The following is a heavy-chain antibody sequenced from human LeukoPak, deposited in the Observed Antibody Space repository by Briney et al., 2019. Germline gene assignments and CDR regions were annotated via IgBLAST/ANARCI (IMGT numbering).Heavy chain of an antibody. Sequence: TSETLSLTCTVSGGSVSSYYWSWIRQPPGKGLEWIAYIYDTGSTNYNPSLKSRVTISLDTSKNQFSLKMSSVTAADTAVYYFARWGGSAVVASRRYFDYWGQGTLVTVSS. D-gene: IGHD2-15*01. J-gene: IGHJ4*02. CDR3: ARWGGSAVVASRRYFDY. CDR1: GGSVSSYY. CDR2: IYDTGST. V-gene: IGHV4-59*02.